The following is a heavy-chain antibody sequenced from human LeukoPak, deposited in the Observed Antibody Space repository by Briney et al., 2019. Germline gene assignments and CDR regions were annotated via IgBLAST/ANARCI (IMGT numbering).Heavy chain of an antibody. D-gene: IGHD3-10*01. CDR1: GGSISSGDYY. J-gene: IGHJ4*02. V-gene: IGHV4-30-4*08. CDR3: ARVSLVRGVGY. Sequence: SETLSLTCTVSGGSISSGDYYWSWIRQPPGKGLEWIGYIYYSGSTYYNPSLKSRVTISVDTSKNQFSLKLSSVTAADTAVYYCARVSLVRGVGYWGQGTLVTVSS. CDR2: IYYSGST.